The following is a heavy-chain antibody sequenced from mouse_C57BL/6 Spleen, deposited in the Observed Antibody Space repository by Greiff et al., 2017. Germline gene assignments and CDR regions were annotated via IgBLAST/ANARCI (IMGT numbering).Heavy chain of an antibody. Sequence: EVQLVESGGGLVQPGGSMKLSCAASGFTFSDAWMDWVRQSPEKGLEWVAEIRNKANNHATYYAESVKGRFTISRDDSKSSVYLQMNSLRAEDTGIYYCTRIMQANWDVAFDYWGQGTTLTVSS. CDR2: IRNKANNHAT. CDR1: GFTFSDAW. CDR3: TRIMQANWDVAFDY. D-gene: IGHD4-1*01. V-gene: IGHV6-6*01. J-gene: IGHJ2*01.